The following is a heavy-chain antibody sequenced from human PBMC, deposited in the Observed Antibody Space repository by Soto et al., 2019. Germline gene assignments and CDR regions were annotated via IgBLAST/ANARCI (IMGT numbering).Heavy chain of an antibody. V-gene: IGHV1-46*01. Sequence: QVQLVQSGAEVKKPGASVKVSCKASGYTFTNDYMHWVRQAPGQGLEWMGIINPSTGTTSYAQKFQGRVTMTRDTSTSTGHMELSSLRSDATAVYYCARASWDSVRGVKEFASWGQGTLVTVSS. J-gene: IGHJ4*02. CDR2: INPSTGTT. D-gene: IGHD3-10*02. CDR1: GYTFTNDY. CDR3: ARASWDSVRGVKEFAS.